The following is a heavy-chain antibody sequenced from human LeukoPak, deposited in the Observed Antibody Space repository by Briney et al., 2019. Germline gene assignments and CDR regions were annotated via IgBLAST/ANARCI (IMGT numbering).Heavy chain of an antibody. V-gene: IGHV3-30-3*01. CDR3: ARDYYDSSGYYSLSNWFDP. Sequence: GGSLRLSCAASGVSFSSYAMHWVRHAPGKGLEWVAVISYDGSNKYYADSVKGRFTISRDNSKNTLYLQMNSLRAEDTAVYYCARDYYDSSGYYSLSNWFDPWGQGTLVTVSS. CDR2: ISYDGSNK. CDR1: GVSFSSYA. D-gene: IGHD3-22*01. J-gene: IGHJ5*02.